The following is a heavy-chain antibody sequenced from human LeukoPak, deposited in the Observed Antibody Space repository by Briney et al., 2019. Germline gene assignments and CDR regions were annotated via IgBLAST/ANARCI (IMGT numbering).Heavy chain of an antibody. D-gene: IGHD2-2*02. CDR1: GYTFTSYG. CDR2: ISAYNGNT. V-gene: IGHV1-18*01. Sequence: ASVKVSCKASGYTFTSYGISWVRQAPGQGLEWMGWISAYNGNTNYAQRIQGRVTMTTDTSTSTAYMELRSLRSDDTAVYYCAKELVVPAAIRPHSGYDCDYWGQGTLVTVSS. J-gene: IGHJ4*02. CDR3: AKELVVPAAIRPHSGYDCDY.